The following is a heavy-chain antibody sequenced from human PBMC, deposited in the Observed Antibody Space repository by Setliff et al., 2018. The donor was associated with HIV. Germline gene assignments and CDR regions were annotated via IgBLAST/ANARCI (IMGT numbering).Heavy chain of an antibody. D-gene: IGHD6-13*01. Sequence: GGSLRLSCAASGFTFDDNAMHWVRQAPGKGLEWIPLISWDGGSTYYADSVKGRFTISRDNSKNSLYLQMNSLRAEDTALYYCAKDISSSWPYDFDDWGQGTLVTVSS. CDR1: GFTFDDNA. CDR3: AKDISSSWPYDFDD. V-gene: IGHV3-43D*04. J-gene: IGHJ4*02. CDR2: ISWDGGST.